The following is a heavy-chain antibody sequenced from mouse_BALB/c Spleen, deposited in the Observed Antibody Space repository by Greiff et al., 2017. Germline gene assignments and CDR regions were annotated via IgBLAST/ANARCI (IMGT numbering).Heavy chain of an antibody. Sequence: VQGVESGPGLVAPSQSLSITCTVSGFSLTSYGVHWVRQPPGKGLEWLGVIWAGGSTNYNSALMSRLSISKNNSKSQVFLKMNSLQTDDTAMYYCAREYPSSMITAGLYFDVWGAGTTVTVSS. J-gene: IGHJ1*01. D-gene: IGHD2-4*01. V-gene: IGHV2-9*02. CDR1: GFSLTSYG. CDR2: IWAGGST. CDR3: AREYPSSMITAGLYFDV.